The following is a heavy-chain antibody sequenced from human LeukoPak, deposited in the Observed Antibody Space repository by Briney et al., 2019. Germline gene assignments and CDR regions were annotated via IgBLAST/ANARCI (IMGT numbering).Heavy chain of an antibody. CDR2: INPNSGGT. D-gene: IGHD2-2*01. CDR1: GYTFTGYY. Sequence: ASVKVSCEASGYTFTGYYMPWVRQAPGQGLEWMGWINPNSGGTNYAQKFQGRVTMTRDTSISTAYMELSRLRSDDTAVYYCARDPQLGYCSSTSCRAGMDVWGQGTTVTVSS. J-gene: IGHJ6*02. V-gene: IGHV1-2*02. CDR3: ARDPQLGYCSSTSCRAGMDV.